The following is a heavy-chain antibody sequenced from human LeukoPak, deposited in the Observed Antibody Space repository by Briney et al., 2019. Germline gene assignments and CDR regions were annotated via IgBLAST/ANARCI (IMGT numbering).Heavy chain of an antibody. D-gene: IGHD2-2*01. J-gene: IGHJ4*02. V-gene: IGHV3-21*01. CDR1: GFTFSSYS. CDR3: ASLPSYCSSTSCRLGSAAAGPDFDY. Sequence: PGGSLRLSCAASGFTFSSYSMNWVRQAPGKGLEWVSSISSSRSYIYYADSVKGRFTISRDNAKNSPYLQMNSLRAEDTAVYYCASLPSYCSSTSCRLGSAAAGPDFDYWGQGTLVTVSS. CDR2: ISSSRSYI.